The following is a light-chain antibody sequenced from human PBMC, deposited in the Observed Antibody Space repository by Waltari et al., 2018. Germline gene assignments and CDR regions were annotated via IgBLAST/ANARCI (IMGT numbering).Light chain of an antibody. J-gene: IGLJ2*01. V-gene: IGLV3-1*01. CDR1: KLGDKY. CDR2: QDS. CDR3: QAWDSSTVV. Sequence: SYELTQPPSVSVSPGQTASITCSGVKLGDKYACWYQQKPGQSPVLVIYQDSKRPSGIPERFSGSNSGNTATLTISGTQAMDEADYYCQAWDSSTVVFGGGTKLTFL.